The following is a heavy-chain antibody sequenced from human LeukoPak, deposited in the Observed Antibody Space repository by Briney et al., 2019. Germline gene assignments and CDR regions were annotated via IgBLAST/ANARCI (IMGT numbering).Heavy chain of an antibody. CDR2: IYYSGST. Sequence: KPSETLSLTCTVSGGSISSYYWSWIRLPPGKGLEWIGYIYYSGSTNYNPSLKSRVTISVDTSKNQFSLKLSSVTAADTAVYYCARAGGSYYPDALDIWGQGTMVTVSS. CDR1: GGSISSYY. V-gene: IGHV4-59*01. CDR3: ARAGGSYYPDALDI. D-gene: IGHD1-26*01. J-gene: IGHJ3*02.